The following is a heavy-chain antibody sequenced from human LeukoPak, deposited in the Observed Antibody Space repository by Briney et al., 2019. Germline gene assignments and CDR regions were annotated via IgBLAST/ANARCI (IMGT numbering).Heavy chain of an antibody. CDR1: GFTFNSYS. V-gene: IGHV3-74*01. Sequence: GSLRLSCVASGFTFNSYSMKWVRQAPGKGLVWVSRINSDGSSTSYADSVKGRFTISGDNAKNTLYLQMNSLRAEDTAVYYCARDQQDYDFWSGTTNWFDPWGQGTLVTVSS. CDR2: INSDGSST. CDR3: ARDQQDYDFWSGTTNWFDP. J-gene: IGHJ5*02. D-gene: IGHD3-3*01.